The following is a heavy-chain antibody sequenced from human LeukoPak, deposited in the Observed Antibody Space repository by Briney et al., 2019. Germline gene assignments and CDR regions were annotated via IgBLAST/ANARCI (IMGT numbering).Heavy chain of an antibody. D-gene: IGHD2-21*02. V-gene: IGHV4-39*07. J-gene: IGHJ3*02. CDR2: IYYSGST. Sequence: SETLSLTCTVSGGSISSSSYYWGWIRQPPGKGLEWIGSIYYSGSTNYNPSLKSRVTISVDTSKNQFSLKLSSVTAADTAVYYCARGRTVVTAIWSHSLSRFDAFDIWGQGTMVTVSS. CDR3: ARGRTVVTAIWSHSLSRFDAFDI. CDR1: GGSISSSSYY.